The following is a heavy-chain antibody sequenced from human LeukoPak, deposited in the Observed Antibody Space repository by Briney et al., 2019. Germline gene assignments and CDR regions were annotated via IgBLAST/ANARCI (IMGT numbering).Heavy chain of an antibody. CDR3: ARDSIIRPFDY. CDR1: GFTFSNYW. J-gene: IGHJ4*02. D-gene: IGHD3-3*01. Sequence: GGSLRLSCAASGFTFSNYWMHWVRQAPGKGLVWVSHINADETSTSYADSVKGRFTISRDNAKNTLYLQMNSLRAEDTAVYYCARDSIIRPFDYWGQGTLVTVSS. V-gene: IGHV3-74*01. CDR2: INADETST.